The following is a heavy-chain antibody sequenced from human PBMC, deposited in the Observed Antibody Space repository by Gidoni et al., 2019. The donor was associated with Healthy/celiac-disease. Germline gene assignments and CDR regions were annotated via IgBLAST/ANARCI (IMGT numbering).Heavy chain of an antibody. V-gene: IGHV3-23*01. CDR3: AKAAAFIAAAATVY. CDR2: ISGSGVST. D-gene: IGHD6-13*01. Sequence: EMQQLESGGGLVQHGGSLSLSCAASGFNFSSYAMSWVRQAPGKGLEWVSAISGSGVSTYYADSVKGRFTISRDNSKNTLYLQINSLRAEDTAVYYCAKAAAFIAAAATVYWGQGTLVTVSS. CDR1: GFNFSSYA. J-gene: IGHJ4*02.